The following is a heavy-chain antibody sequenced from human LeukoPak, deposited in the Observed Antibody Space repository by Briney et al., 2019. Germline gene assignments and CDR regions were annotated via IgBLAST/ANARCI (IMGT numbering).Heavy chain of an antibody. CDR1: GFTFSSYG. CDR2: IWYDGSNK. V-gene: IGHV3-33*01. CDR3: ASARVEAAAGTDWFDP. Sequence: PGRSLRLSCAASGFTFSSYGMHWVRQAPGKGLEWVAVIWYDGSNKYYADSVKGRFTISRDNSKNTLYLQMNSLRAEDTAVYYCASARVEAAAGTDWFDPWGQGTLVTVSS. J-gene: IGHJ5*02. D-gene: IGHD6-13*01.